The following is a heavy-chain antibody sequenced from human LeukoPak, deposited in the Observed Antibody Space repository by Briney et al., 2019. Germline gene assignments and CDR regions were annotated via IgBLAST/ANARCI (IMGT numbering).Heavy chain of an antibody. Sequence: GESLKISCKGSGYSFISYWIGWVRQMPGKGLEWMGIIYPSDSNTRYSPSFQGQVTISADKSIDTAYLQWSSLKASDTAMYFCARCGYSSGGYYYYMDVWGKGTTVTVSS. D-gene: IGHD5-18*01. CDR3: ARCGYSSGGYYYYMDV. V-gene: IGHV5-51*01. CDR2: IYPSDSNT. J-gene: IGHJ6*03. CDR1: GYSFISYW.